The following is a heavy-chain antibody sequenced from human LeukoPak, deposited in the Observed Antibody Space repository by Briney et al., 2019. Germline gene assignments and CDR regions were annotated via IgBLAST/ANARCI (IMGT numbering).Heavy chain of an antibody. J-gene: IGHJ3*02. CDR2: ISGSGGST. CDR1: GFTFSSCA. Sequence: PGGSLRLSCAASGFTFSSCAKSWGRQAPGKGLEGVSAISGSGGSTYYADSVKGRFIISRDNSKNTLYLQMNSLRAEDTAVYYCAKGGPHYDFWSGPRTDAFDIWGQGTMVTVSS. CDR3: AKGGPHYDFWSGPRTDAFDI. V-gene: IGHV3-23*01. D-gene: IGHD3-3*01.